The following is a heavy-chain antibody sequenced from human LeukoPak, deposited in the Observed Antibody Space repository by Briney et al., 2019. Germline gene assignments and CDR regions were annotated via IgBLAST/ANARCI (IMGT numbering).Heavy chain of an antibody. J-gene: IGHJ4*02. CDR1: GYTFTGYY. CDR3: GGGGEVCSRNSCYRGHEY. D-gene: IGHD2-2*01. Sequence: ASVKVSCKASGYTFTGYYIHWVRQAPGQGLVWMGWINPNSGGTEFAQKFQGRVTMTRDTSISTAYMELSRLRPDDTALYYWGGGGEVCSRNSCYRGHEYWGQGTLVTVSS. V-gene: IGHV1-2*02. CDR2: INPNSGGT.